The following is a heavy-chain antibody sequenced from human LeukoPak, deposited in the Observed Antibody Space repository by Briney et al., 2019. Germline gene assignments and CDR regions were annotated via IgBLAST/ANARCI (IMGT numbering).Heavy chain of an antibody. Sequence: GGSLRLSCAASGFTFSSYDMRWVRQATGKGLEWVSAIGTAGDTYYPGSVKGRFTISRENAKNSLYLQMNSLRAGDTAVYYCARGGLVAADYYYMDVWGKGTTVTVSS. CDR2: IGTAGDT. J-gene: IGHJ6*03. V-gene: IGHV3-13*01. CDR3: ARGGLVAADYYYMDV. CDR1: GFTFSSYD. D-gene: IGHD2-15*01.